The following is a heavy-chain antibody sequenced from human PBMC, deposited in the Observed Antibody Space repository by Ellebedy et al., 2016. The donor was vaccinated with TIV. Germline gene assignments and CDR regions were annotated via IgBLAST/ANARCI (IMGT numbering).Heavy chain of an antibody. CDR2: IWYDGSNK. V-gene: IGHV3-33*08. J-gene: IGHJ4*02. Sequence: PGGSLRLSCAASGFTFSSYGMHWVRQAPGKGLEWVAVIWYDGSNKYYADSVKGRFTISRDNSKNTLYLQMNSLGVEDTAVYYCARRLKESSANAFDYWGQGTLVTVSS. CDR1: GFTFSSYG. D-gene: IGHD2-2*01. CDR3: ARRLKESSANAFDY.